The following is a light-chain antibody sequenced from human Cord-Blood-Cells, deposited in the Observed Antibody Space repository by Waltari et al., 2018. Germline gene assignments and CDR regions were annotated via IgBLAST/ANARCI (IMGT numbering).Light chain of an antibody. CDR3: QQYYSTPWT. V-gene: IGKV4-1*01. Sequence: DIVMTQSPDSLAVSLGERATINCKSSQSVLYSANNKNYLAWYQQKPGQPPKLLIYWASTRESGVPERFSGSGSGTECTLTISSLQAEDVAVYYCQQYYSTPWTFGQGTKVEIK. CDR1: QSVLYSANNKNY. CDR2: WAS. J-gene: IGKJ1*01.